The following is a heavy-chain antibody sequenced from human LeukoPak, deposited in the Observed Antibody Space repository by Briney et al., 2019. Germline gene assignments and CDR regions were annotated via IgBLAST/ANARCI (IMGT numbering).Heavy chain of an antibody. D-gene: IGHD4-17*01. J-gene: IGHJ4*02. CDR1: GYSFTSYW. CDR2: IYPGDSDT. Sequence: GESLKISCKGSGYSFTSYWIGWVRQMPGKGLEWMGIIYPGDSDTRYSPSFQGQVTISADKSISTAYLQWSSLKASDTAMYYCARHVATTVTTNYFDYWGQGTLVTVSS. CDR3: ARHVATTVTTNYFDY. V-gene: IGHV5-51*01.